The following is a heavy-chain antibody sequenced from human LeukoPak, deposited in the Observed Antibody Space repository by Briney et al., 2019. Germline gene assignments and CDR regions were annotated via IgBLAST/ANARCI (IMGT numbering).Heavy chain of an antibody. D-gene: IGHD1-26*01. CDR3: ARRVGSTTASNWFDP. Sequence: ASVKVSCKASGYTFTGYYMHWVRQAPGQGLESMGWINPNSGGTNYAQKFQGRVTITRDTSISTAYMELSRLRSDDTAVYYCARRVGSTTASNWFDPWGQGTLVTVSS. V-gene: IGHV1-2*02. J-gene: IGHJ5*02. CDR2: INPNSGGT. CDR1: GYTFTGYY.